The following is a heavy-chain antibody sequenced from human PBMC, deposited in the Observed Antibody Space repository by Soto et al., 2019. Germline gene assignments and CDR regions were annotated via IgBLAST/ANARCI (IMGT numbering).Heavy chain of an antibody. D-gene: IGHD6-13*01. CDR3: AIEYGSTWIAH. Sequence: SRESPRLSCAAYELSFNPYGMHWVRQAPGKGLEWVAAMSYDGTKQYYVDSVKGRFTISRDNSRNTLFLQLNSLRDDDTAVYYCAIEYGSTWIAHCGQGT. CDR1: ELSFNPYG. J-gene: IGHJ4*02. CDR2: MSYDGTKQ. V-gene: IGHV3-30*03.